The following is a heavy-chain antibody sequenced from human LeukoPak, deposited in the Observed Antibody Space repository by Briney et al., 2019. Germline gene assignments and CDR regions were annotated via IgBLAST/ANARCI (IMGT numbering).Heavy chain of an antibody. Sequence: SETLSLTCAVYGGSFSGYYWSWIRQPPGKGLEWIGEINHSGSTNYNPSLKSRVTISVDTSKNQFSLKLSSVTAADTAVYYCARGRRFRVGGGRDILPLDYWGQGTLVTVSS. CDR1: GGSFSGYY. D-gene: IGHD3-16*01. V-gene: IGHV4-34*01. CDR3: ARGRRFRVGGGRDILPLDY. J-gene: IGHJ4*02. CDR2: INHSGST.